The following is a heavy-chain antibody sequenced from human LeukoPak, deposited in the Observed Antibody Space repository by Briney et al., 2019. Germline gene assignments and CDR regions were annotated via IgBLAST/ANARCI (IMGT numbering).Heavy chain of an antibody. CDR3: AKDHDFDFDY. CDR1: GYTFSRNG. Sequence: ASVKVSCKASGYTFSRNGISWVRQAPGQGLEWMGWIGAYNGNTKYVQKFQGRVTMTTDTSTSTAYMELRSLRSDATAVYYCAKDHDFDFDYWGQGTLVTVSS. CDR2: IGAYNGNT. V-gene: IGHV1-18*01. J-gene: IGHJ4*02. D-gene: IGHD3-3*01.